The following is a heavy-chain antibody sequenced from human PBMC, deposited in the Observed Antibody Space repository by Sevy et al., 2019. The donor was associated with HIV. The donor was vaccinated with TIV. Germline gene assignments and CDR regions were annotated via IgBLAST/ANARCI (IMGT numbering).Heavy chain of an antibody. J-gene: IGHJ3*02. CDR1: VFTFNIYG. Sequence: GGSLRLSCAASVFTFNIYGMQWVRQAPGKGLEWVAFMRKDGINTYYADSVKGRFTISRDNSKNTLYLQMNSLRTEDTALYYCARGTTYYDASGPVPGDIWGQGTMVTVSS. D-gene: IGHD3-16*01. V-gene: IGHV3-30*02. CDR2: MRKDGINT. CDR3: ARGTTYYDASGPVPGDI.